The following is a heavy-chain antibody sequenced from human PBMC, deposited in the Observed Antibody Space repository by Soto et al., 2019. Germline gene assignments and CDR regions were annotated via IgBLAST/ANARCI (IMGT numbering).Heavy chain of an antibody. Sequence: GGSLRLSCAASGFTFSSYWMSWVRQAPGKGLEWVANIKQDGSEKYYVDSVKGRFTISRDNAKNSLYLQMNSLRAEDTAVYYCARCGSGLLWFGELGNAFDIWGQGTMVTVSS. J-gene: IGHJ3*02. D-gene: IGHD3-10*01. CDR1: GFTFSSYW. CDR3: ARCGSGLLWFGELGNAFDI. V-gene: IGHV3-7*01. CDR2: IKQDGSEK.